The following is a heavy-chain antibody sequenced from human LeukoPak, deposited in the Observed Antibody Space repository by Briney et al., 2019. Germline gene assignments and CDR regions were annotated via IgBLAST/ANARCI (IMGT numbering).Heavy chain of an antibody. J-gene: IGHJ4*02. CDR2: IYYSGST. CDR3: ARPCYYDSSGYSYYFDY. V-gene: IGHV4-39*01. CDR1: GGSISSSSYY. Sequence: SETLSLTCTVSGGSISSSSYYWGWTRQPPGKGLEWIGSIYYSGSTYYNPSLKSRVTISVDTSKNQFSLKLSSVTAADTAVYYCARPCYYDSSGYSYYFDYWGQGTLVTVSS. D-gene: IGHD3-22*01.